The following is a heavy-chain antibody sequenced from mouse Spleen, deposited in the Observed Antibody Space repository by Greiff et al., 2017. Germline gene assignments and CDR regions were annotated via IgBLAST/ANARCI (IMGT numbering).Heavy chain of an antibody. Sequence: QVQLQQSGAELARPGASVKLSCKASGYTFTDYYINWVKQRTGQGLEWIGEIYPGSGNTYYNEKFKGKATLTADKSSSTAYMQLSSLTSEDSAVYFCARGGYDGYSAWFAYWGQGTLVTVSA. V-gene: IGHV1-77*01. CDR1: GYTFTDYY. D-gene: IGHD2-3*01. CDR3: ARGGYDGYSAWFAY. J-gene: IGHJ3*01. CDR2: IYPGSGNT.